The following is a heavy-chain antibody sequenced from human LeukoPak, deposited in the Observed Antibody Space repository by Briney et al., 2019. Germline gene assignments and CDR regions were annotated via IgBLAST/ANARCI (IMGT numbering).Heavy chain of an antibody. V-gene: IGHV5-51*01. J-gene: IGHJ4*02. Sequence: GESLKISCKGPGYSFTSYWIGWVRQMPGKGLEWMGIIYPGDSDTRYSPSLQGQVTMSADKSISTAYLQWSSLKASDTAMYYCARHRRGYSGYVDYWGQGTLVTVSS. CDR3: ARHRRGYSGYVDY. CDR1: GYSFTSYW. CDR2: IYPGDSDT. D-gene: IGHD5-12*01.